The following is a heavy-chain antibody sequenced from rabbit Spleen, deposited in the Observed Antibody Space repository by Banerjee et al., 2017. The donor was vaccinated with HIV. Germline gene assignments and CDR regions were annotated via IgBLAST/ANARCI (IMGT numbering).Heavy chain of an antibody. CDR2: INMVTGKS. CDR3: ARSTYGYDDYGDLYYAAMDL. V-gene: IGHV1S45*01. J-gene: IGHJ6*01. Sequence: QEQLEESGGGLVKPEGSLTLTCKASGVSFNDKDVMCWVRQAPGKGLEWITCINMVTGKSVYASWAKGRFIMSRTSSTKVTLQMTSLTAADTATYFCARSTYGYDDYGDLYYAAMDLWGQGTLVTVS. CDR1: GVSFNDKDV. D-gene: IGHD2-1*01.